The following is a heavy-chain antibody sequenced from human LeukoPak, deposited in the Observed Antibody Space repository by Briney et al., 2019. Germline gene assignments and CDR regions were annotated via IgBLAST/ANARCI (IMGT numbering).Heavy chain of an antibody. Sequence: SETPSLTCAVSGGSISSYSWSSVWQPPRKGLGWIGGISYSGNTNTNPSLTSRVTISVDTCKNQFSLRLSAVSAPETPLCFCVRGLKEDCSGGSCFSLEYYYSYYTAGWSKGTTVTVSS. CDR1: GGSISSYS. D-gene: IGHD2-15*01. V-gene: IGHV4-59*01. CDR3: VRGLKEDCSGGSCFSLEYYYSYYTAG. CDR2: ISYSGNT. J-gene: IGHJ6*03.